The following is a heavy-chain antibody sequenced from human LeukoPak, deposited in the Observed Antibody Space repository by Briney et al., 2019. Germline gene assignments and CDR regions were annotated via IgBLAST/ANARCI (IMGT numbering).Heavy chain of an antibody. CDR2: IYYSGST. D-gene: IGHD2-2*02. CDR3: ARAAPAAIRNDAFDI. Sequence: SETLSLTCTVSGGSISSGGYYWSWIRQHPGKGLEWIGYIYYSGSTYYNPSLKSRVTISVDTSKNQFSLKLSSVTAADTAVYYCARAAPAAIRNDAFDIWGQGTMVTVSS. CDR1: GGSISSGGYY. J-gene: IGHJ3*02. V-gene: IGHV4-31*03.